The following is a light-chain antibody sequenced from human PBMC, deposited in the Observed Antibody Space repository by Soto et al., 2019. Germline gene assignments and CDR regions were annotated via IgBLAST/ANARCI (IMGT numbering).Light chain of an antibody. V-gene: IGKV3-15*01. Sequence: DIVLTQFPGTLSLSPGERATLSCRASQSVSSSYLAWYQQKPGQAPRLLIYGASTRATGIPARFSGSGSGTEFTLTISSLQSEDFAVCYCQQYNSWPLTFGGGTKVDIK. CDR1: QSVSSSY. J-gene: IGKJ4*01. CDR2: GAS. CDR3: QQYNSWPLT.